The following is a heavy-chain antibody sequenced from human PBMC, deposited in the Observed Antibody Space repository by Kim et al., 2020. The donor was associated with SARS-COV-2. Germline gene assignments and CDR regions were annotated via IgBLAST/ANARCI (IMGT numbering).Heavy chain of an antibody. V-gene: IGHV4-59*01. D-gene: IGHD6-6*01. J-gene: IGHJ5*02. CDR3: ARVVAAPLHWFDP. Sequence: YNPSLKSRVTISVDTSKNQFSLKLSSVTAADTAVYYCARVVAAPLHWFDPWGQGTLVTVSS.